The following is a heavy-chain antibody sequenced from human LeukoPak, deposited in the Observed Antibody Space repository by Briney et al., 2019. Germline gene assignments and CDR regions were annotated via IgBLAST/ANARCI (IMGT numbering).Heavy chain of an antibody. CDR2: ISGSGGST. D-gene: IGHD3-10*01. CDR3: AKDLWFGESTSGFDY. V-gene: IGHV3-23*01. Sequence: GGSLRLSCAASGFTFDDYGMSWVRQAPGKGLEWVSAISGSGGSTYYADSVKGRFTISRDNSKNTLYLQMNSLRAEDTAVYYCAKDLWFGESTSGFDYWGQGTLVTVSS. CDR1: GFTFDDYG. J-gene: IGHJ4*02.